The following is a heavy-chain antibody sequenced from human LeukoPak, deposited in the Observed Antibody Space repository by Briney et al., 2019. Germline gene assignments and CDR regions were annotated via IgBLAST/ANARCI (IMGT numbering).Heavy chain of an antibody. V-gene: IGHV4-59*01. D-gene: IGHD3-10*01. CDR2: IYYSGST. J-gene: IGHJ4*02. CDR1: GGSISSYY. CDR3: EVRGVSGGDDY. Sequence: SETLSLTCTVSGGSISSYYWSWIRQPPGKGLEWIGYIYYSGSTNYNPSLKSRVTISVDTSKNQFSLKLSSVTAADTAVYYCEVRGVSGGDDYWGQGTLVTVSS.